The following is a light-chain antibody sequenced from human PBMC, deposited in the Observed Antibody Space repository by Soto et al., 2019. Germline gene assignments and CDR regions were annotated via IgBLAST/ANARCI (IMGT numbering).Light chain of an antibody. CDR2: GTS. CDR1: QRISTSY. J-gene: IGKJ3*01. Sequence: EIVLTQSPGTLSLSAGERATLSCRASQRISTSYLAWYQQKPGRAPRVLVYGTSTRATGIPSRFSGSGSGTDFTLTISRLEPEDFAVYYCQQYEDSPFKFGPGTKVDIK. CDR3: QQYEDSPFK. V-gene: IGKV3-20*01.